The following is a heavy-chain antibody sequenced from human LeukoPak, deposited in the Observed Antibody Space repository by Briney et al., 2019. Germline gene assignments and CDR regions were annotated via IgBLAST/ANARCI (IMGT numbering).Heavy chain of an antibody. CDR1: GFTFSSYS. V-gene: IGHV3-21*01. J-gene: IGHJ3*02. Sequence: LGGSLRLSCAASGFTFSSYSMNWVRQAPGKGLEWVSSISSSSSYIYYADSVKGRFTISRDNAKNSLYLQMNSLRAEDTAVYYCARVTGTMILPTGACDIWGQGTMVTVSS. CDR3: ARVTGTMILPTGACDI. D-gene: IGHD3-22*01. CDR2: ISSSSSYI.